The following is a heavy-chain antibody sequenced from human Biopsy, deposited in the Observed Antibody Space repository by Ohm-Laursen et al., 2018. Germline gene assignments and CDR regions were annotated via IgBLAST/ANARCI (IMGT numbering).Heavy chain of an antibody. D-gene: IGHD4-11*01. CDR1: GFTFNDYA. Sequence: SLRLSCAASGFTFNDYAMHWVRQAPGKGLEWVAVISHDGSGEYYADSLQGRFIISRDNPKNTVDLQMNSLRAEDTAVYFCARDGKRWDYSTYFSWHFDLWGRGTLVTVSP. J-gene: IGHJ2*01. CDR3: ARDGKRWDYSTYFSWHFDL. CDR2: ISHDGSGE. V-gene: IGHV3-30*03.